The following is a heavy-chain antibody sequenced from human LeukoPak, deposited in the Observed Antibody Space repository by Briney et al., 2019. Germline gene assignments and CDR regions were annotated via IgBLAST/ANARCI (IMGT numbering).Heavy chain of an antibody. Sequence: GGSLRLSCAASGFTFSSYEMNWVRQAPGKGLEWVSYISSSSSYIYYADSMKGRFTISRDNAKNSLYLQMNSLRAEDTAVYYCARGYSNYGYTFDMWGQGTMVTVSS. J-gene: IGHJ3*02. CDR1: GFTFSSYE. CDR2: ISSSSSYI. CDR3: ARGYSNYGYTFDM. V-gene: IGHV3-21*05. D-gene: IGHD4-11*01.